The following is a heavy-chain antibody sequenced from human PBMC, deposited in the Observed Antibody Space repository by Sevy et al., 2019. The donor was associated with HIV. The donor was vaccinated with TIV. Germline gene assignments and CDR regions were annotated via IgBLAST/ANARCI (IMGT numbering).Heavy chain of an antibody. CDR1: GFTFSSYE. Sequence: GGSLRLSCAASGFTFSSYEMNWVRQAPGKGLEWVSYISGRGSTLYYADSVKGRFTISRDNAKNSLYLQMNSLRAEDTAVYYCARDSRWWPYYGMDVWGQGTTVTVSS. CDR2: ISGRGSTL. J-gene: IGHJ6*02. V-gene: IGHV3-48*03. D-gene: IGHD2-15*01. CDR3: ARDSRWWPYYGMDV.